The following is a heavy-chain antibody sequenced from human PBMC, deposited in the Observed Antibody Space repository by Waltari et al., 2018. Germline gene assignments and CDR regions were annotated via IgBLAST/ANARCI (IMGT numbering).Heavy chain of an antibody. V-gene: IGHV4-59*01. J-gene: IGHJ3*02. D-gene: IGHD1-1*01. CDR3: ARGTESERRENAFDI. CDR1: GGSISSYY. Sequence: QVQLQESGPGLVKPSETLSLTCTVSGGSISSYYWSWIRQPPGKGLEWIGYIYYSGSTNYNPSLKSRVTISVDTSKNQFSLKLSSVTAADTAVYYWARGTESERRENAFDIWGQGTMVTVSS. CDR2: IYYSGST.